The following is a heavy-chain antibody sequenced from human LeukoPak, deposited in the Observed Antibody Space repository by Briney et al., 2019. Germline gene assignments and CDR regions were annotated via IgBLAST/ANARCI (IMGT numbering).Heavy chain of an antibody. CDR1: GGSIDSRSYY. CDR2: MYHSGST. V-gene: IGHV4-39*01. CDR3: ARQSEFDNTHYHYFDY. D-gene: IGHD2-15*01. Sequence: SETLSLTCTVSGGSIDSRSYYWVWIRQAPGRGLEWIGTMYHSGSTEYNPSLKGRVAIVVNTSKHHFSLILVSVAAAGTAVYYCARQSEFDNTHYHYFDYWGQGALVTVSS. J-gene: IGHJ4*02.